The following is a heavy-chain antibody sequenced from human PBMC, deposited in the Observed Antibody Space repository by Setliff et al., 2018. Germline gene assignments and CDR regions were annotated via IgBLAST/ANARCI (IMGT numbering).Heavy chain of an antibody. CDR3: ARTRYGLGGRPY. CDR1: GGSMRSHY. Sequence: SETLSLTCNVSGGSMRSHYWNWIRQPPGKGPEWIGYVYSTGTTTYNPLLKSRATMSVDTSRKNFSLRLSSVTAADTAVYYCARTRYGLGGRPYWGQGTLVTVSS. CDR2: VYSTGTT. V-gene: IGHV4-59*11. D-gene: IGHD2-15*01. J-gene: IGHJ4*02.